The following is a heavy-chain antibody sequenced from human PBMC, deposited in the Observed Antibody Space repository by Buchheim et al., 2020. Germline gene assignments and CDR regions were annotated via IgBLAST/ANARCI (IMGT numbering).Heavy chain of an antibody. V-gene: IGHV3-30*18. Sequence: QVQLVESGGGVVQPGRSLRLSCAASGFTFSSYGMHWVRQAPGKGLEWVAVISYDGSNKYYAAVVKGRFTISRDNSKNPLYLQMNSLRAEDTTVYYCAKAKIVGATCFDPWGQGTL. J-gene: IGHJ5*02. CDR1: GFTFSSYG. CDR2: ISYDGSNK. D-gene: IGHD1-26*01. CDR3: AKAKIVGATCFDP.